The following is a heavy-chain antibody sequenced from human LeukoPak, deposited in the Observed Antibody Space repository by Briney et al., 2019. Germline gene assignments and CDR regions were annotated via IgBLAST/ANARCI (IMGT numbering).Heavy chain of an antibody. CDR3: ARDPRGYYMDV. CDR2: ISYDGSNK. Sequence: PGGSLGLSCAASGFTFSSYAMHWVRQAPGKGLEWVAVISYDGSNKYYADSVKGRFTISRDNSKNTLYLQMHSLRAEDTAVYYCARDPRGYYMDVWGKGTTVTVSS. J-gene: IGHJ6*03. V-gene: IGHV3-30*04. CDR1: GFTFSSYA.